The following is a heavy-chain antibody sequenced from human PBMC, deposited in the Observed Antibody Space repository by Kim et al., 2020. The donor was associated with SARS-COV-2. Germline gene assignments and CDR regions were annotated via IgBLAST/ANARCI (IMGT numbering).Heavy chain of an antibody. CDR1: GYTFTGHD. CDR2: ESPRNGHT. D-gene: IGHD2-8*01. CDR3: TRGLGPYSTNYFDS. Sequence: ASVKVSCKASGYTFTGHDINWIRQATGQGLAWMGWESPRNGHTGYAQKFQGKVTLTSDTSINTAYMELSNLRSDDTAVYYCTRGLGPYSTNYFDSWGQGTLVTVYS. J-gene: IGHJ4*02. V-gene: IGHV1-8*01.